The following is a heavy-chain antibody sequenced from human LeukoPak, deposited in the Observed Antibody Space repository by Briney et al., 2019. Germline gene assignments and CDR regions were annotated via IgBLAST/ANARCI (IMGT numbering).Heavy chain of an antibody. CDR2: IYYSGST. CDR3: ARDNGYGDPFDY. V-gene: IGHV4-59*01. CDR1: GGSISSYY. Sequence: SETLSLTCTVSGGSISSYYWSWIRRPPGKGLEWIGYIYYSGSTNYNPSLKSRVTISVDTSKNQFSLKLNSVTAADTAVYYCARDNGYGDPFDYWGQGTLVTVSS. D-gene: IGHD4-17*01. J-gene: IGHJ4*02.